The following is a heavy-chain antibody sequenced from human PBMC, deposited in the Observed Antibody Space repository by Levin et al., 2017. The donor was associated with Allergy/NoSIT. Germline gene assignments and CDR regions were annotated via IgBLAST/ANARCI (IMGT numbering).Heavy chain of an antibody. Sequence: NRGESLKISCQASGYSFSSFWFGWVRQRPGKGLEWMGLIFPSDSDTRVSPSFQGHIIMSVDKSINTAYLQWSSLKASDSAMYYCARRDSDGSNSFDYWGQGTLVTVSP. CDR3: ARRDSDGSNSFDY. J-gene: IGHJ4*02. CDR1: GYSFSSFW. D-gene: IGHD4-23*01. CDR2: IFPSDSDT. V-gene: IGHV5-51*01.